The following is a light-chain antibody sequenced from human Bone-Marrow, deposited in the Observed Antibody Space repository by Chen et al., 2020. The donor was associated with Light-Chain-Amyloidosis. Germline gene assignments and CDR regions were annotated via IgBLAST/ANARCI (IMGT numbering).Light chain of an antibody. Sequence: DIQMTPSASSLYASVGDRVTITCRARPSMSTYLNWSPHKPGVAPRLLIYAASKLQRGVPSSFSGSGSETDFTRTIRSLEPDDSAAYYCQQSYNTPHTFGQGTNLEIQ. CDR2: AAS. CDR3: QQSYNTPHT. J-gene: IGKJ2*01. CDR1: PSMSTY. V-gene: IGKV1-39*01.